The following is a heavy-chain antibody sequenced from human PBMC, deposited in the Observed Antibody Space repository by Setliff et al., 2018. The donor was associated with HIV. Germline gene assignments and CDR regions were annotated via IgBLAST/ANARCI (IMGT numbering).Heavy chain of an antibody. CDR2: IYYSGST. D-gene: IGHD6-19*01. CDR1: GGSISSSSYY. Sequence: SETLSLTCTVSGGSISSSSYYWGWIRQPPGKGLEWIGSIYYSGSTYYNPSLESRVTISVDTSKNHFSLRLSSVTAADKAVYYCARRAVAGTSFDYWGQGTLVTVSS. J-gene: IGHJ4*02. CDR3: ARRAVAGTSFDY. V-gene: IGHV4-39*02.